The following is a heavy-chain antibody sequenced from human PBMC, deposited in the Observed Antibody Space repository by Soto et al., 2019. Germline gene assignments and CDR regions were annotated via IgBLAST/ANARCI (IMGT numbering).Heavy chain of an antibody. D-gene: IGHD6-19*01. J-gene: IGHJ4*02. Sequence: EVQLVESGGGLVKPGGSLRLSCAASGFTFSSYSMNWVRQAPGKGLEWVSSISSSSSYIYYADSVKGRFTISRDNAKNSLYLQMNSLRADDTAVYYCASGGGMEDGSGADYWGQGTLVTVSS. CDR3: ASGGGMEDGSGADY. V-gene: IGHV3-21*01. CDR2: ISSSSSYI. CDR1: GFTFSSYS.